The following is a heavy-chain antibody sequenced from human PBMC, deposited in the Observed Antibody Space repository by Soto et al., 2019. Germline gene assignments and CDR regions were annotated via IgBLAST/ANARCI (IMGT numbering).Heavy chain of an antibody. J-gene: IGHJ6*02. D-gene: IGHD6-19*01. CDR1: GFTFSSYA. CDR3: AKAALSRYSSGWYPYPYYYYGMDV. V-gene: IGHV3-23*01. Sequence: EVQLLESGGGLVQPWGSLRLSCAASGFTFSSYAMSWVRQAPGKGLEWVSAISGSGGSTYYADSVKGRFTISRDNSKNTLYLQLNSLRAEDTAVYYCAKAALSRYSSGWYPYPYYYYGMDVWGQGTTVTVSS. CDR2: ISGSGGST.